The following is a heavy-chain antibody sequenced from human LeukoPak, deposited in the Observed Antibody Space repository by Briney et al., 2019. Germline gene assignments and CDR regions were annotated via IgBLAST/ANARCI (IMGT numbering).Heavy chain of an antibody. CDR1: GFTFSSYW. J-gene: IGHJ4*02. Sequence: GGSLRLSCAASGFTFSSYWMSWVRQAPGKGLEWVANIKQDGSEKYYVDSVKGRFTISRDNSKNTLYLQMNSLRAEDTAVYYCAKGVVRDEVTEIDYWGQGTLVIVSS. D-gene: IGHD2-21*02. V-gene: IGHV3-7*03. CDR3: AKGVVRDEVTEIDY. CDR2: IKQDGSEK.